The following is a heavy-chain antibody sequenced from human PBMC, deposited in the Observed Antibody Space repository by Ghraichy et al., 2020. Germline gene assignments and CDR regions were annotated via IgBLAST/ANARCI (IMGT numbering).Heavy chain of an antibody. CDR1: GGSISRSTYY. J-gene: IGHJ4*02. CDR3: ARHAADSSWYSYYFDY. V-gene: IGHV4-39*01. CDR2: IYYSGST. Sequence: SETLSLTCTVSGGSISRSTYYWGWIRQPPGKGLEWIGSIYYSGSTFRNPSLKSRVTISVDTSKNQFSLRLTSVTAADTAVYYCARHAADSSWYSYYFDYLGQGTLVTVSS. D-gene: IGHD6-13*01.